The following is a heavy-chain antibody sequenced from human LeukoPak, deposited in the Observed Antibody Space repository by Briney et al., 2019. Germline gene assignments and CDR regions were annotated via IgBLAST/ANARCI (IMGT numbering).Heavy chain of an antibody. CDR1: GFTFSSYA. V-gene: IGHV3-30-3*01. Sequence: GGSLRLSCAASGFTFSSYATHWVRQAPGKGLEWVAVISYDGSNKYYADSVKGRFTISRDNSKNTLYLQMNSLRAEDTAVYYCARGPYSGYDYWGQGTLVTVSS. CDR3: ARGPYSGYDY. D-gene: IGHD5-12*01. J-gene: IGHJ4*02. CDR2: ISYDGSNK.